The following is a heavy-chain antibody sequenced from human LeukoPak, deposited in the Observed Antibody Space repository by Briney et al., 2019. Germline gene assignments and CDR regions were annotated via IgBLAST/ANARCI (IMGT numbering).Heavy chain of an antibody. V-gene: IGHV1-24*01. CDR3: ATVAATEFDY. CDR1: VSTLTELS. D-gene: IGHD6-25*01. CDR2: FDPEDGDT. Sequence: GASVTVSCKVSVSTLTELSMHWVRQAPGKGREWRGGFDPEDGDTIYAQKFQGRVTMTEDTSTDTANMELSSLRSEDTAVYYCATVAATEFDYWGQGTLVTASS. J-gene: IGHJ4*02.